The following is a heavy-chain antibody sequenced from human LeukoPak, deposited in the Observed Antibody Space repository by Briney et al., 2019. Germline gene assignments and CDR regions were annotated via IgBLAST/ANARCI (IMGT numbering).Heavy chain of an antibody. CDR3: ARDSSRRAIAAAGRGAFDI. CDR1: GGTFSSYA. D-gene: IGHD6-13*01. J-gene: IGHJ3*02. CDR2: IIPIFGTA. Sequence: GSSVKVSCKASGGTFSSYAISWVRQAPGQGLEWMGGIIPIFGTANYAQKFQGRVTITTDESTSTAYTELSSLRSEDTAVYYCARDSSRRAIAAAGRGAFDIWGQGTMVTVSS. V-gene: IGHV1-69*05.